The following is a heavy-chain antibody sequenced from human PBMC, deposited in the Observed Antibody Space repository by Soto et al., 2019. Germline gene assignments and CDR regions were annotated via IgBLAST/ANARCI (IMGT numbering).Heavy chain of an antibody. CDR3: AGDPGYSSGWYDAFFDY. Sequence: SVKVSCKASGGTFSSYTISWVRQAPGHGLEWMGRIIPILGIANYAQKFQGRVTITADKSTSTAYMELSSLRSEDTAVYYCAGDPGYSSGWYDAFFDYWGQGTLVTVSS. J-gene: IGHJ4*02. V-gene: IGHV1-69*02. CDR2: IIPILGIA. D-gene: IGHD6-19*01. CDR1: GGTFSSYT.